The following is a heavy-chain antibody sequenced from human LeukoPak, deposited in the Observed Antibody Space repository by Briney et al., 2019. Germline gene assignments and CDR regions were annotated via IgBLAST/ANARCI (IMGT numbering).Heavy chain of an antibody. D-gene: IGHD6-6*01. Sequence: SETLSLTCTVSCGSISSSCYYWGWVPQPPRKGLEWIGGIYYSGSTYYNPSLKSRVTISVDTSKNQFSLKLSSVTAADTAVYYCARRHVEYSSSSDPYYFDYWGQGTLVTVSS. CDR3: ARRHVEYSSSSDPYYFDY. J-gene: IGHJ4*02. V-gene: IGHV4-39*01. CDR1: CGSISSSCYY. CDR2: IYYSGST.